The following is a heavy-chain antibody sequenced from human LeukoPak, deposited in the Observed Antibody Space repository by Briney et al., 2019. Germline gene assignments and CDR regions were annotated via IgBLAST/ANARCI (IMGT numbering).Heavy chain of an antibody. D-gene: IGHD5-18*01. Sequence: SQTLSLTCTVSGGSISSGDYYWSWIRQPPGKGLEWIGYIYYSGSTYYNPSLKSRVTISVDTSKNQFSLKLSSVTAADTAAYYCARGASYGWFDYWGQGTLVTVSS. CDR3: ARGASYGWFDY. CDR1: GGSISSGDYY. J-gene: IGHJ4*02. V-gene: IGHV4-30-4*01. CDR2: IYYSGST.